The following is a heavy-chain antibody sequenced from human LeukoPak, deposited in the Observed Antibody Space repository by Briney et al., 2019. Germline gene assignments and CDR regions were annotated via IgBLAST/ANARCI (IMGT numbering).Heavy chain of an antibody. CDR2: IYTSGST. CDR1: GGSISSYY. Sequence: SETLSLTCTVSGGSISSYYWSWIRQPAGKGLEWIGRIYTSGSTNYNPSLKSRVTISVDTSKNQFSLKLSSVTAADTAVYYCARPKEQWLGNDAFDIWGQGTMGTVSS. CDR3: ARPKEQWLGNDAFDI. D-gene: IGHD6-19*01. J-gene: IGHJ3*02. V-gene: IGHV4-4*07.